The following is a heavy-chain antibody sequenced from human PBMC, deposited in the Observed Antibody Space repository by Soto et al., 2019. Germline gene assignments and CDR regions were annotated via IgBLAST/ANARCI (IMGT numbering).Heavy chain of an antibody. V-gene: IGHV2-5*01. Sequence: SGPTLVNPTQTLTLTCTFSGFSLSTSGVGVGWIRQPPGKALEWLALIYWNDDKRYSPSLKSRLTITKDTSKNQVVLTMTNMDPVDTATYYCAHRGRYDFWSGYNYFDYWGQGTLVTVSS. CDR2: IYWNDDK. CDR3: AHRGRYDFWSGYNYFDY. CDR1: GFSLSTSGVG. D-gene: IGHD3-3*01. J-gene: IGHJ4*02.